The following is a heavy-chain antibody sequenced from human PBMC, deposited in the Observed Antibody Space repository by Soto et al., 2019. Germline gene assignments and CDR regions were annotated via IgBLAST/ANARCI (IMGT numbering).Heavy chain of an antibody. Sequence: SGGSLRLSCAASGFTFNSYAMNWVRQAPGKGLEWVSSISGSGDSTYYADSVKGRFAVSRDNSNVTLYLQMDSLRVEDTAIYYCTTHEEGAPWAGGFDSWGQGTLVTVSS. J-gene: IGHJ5*01. V-gene: IGHV3-23*01. CDR1: GFTFNSYA. CDR3: TTHEEGAPWAGGFDS. CDR2: ISGSGDST. D-gene: IGHD1-26*01.